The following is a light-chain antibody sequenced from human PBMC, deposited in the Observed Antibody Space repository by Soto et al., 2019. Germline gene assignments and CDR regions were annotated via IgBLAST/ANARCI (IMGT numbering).Light chain of an antibody. V-gene: IGLV1-44*01. CDR2: SND. Sequence: QSVLTQPPSASGTPGQRVTISCSGSSSNIGSNTVTWYQQLPGTAPKLLIYSNDQRPSGVPDRFSGSKSGTSASLAINGLQADDEADYYCSSYAGNNIVVFGGGTKLTVL. J-gene: IGLJ2*01. CDR3: SSYAGNNIVV. CDR1: SSNIGSNT.